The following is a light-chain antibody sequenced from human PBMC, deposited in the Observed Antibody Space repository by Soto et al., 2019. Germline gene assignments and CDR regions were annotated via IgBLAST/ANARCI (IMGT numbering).Light chain of an antibody. J-gene: IGLJ2*01. CDR3: SSYTSSSTLL. CDR1: SSDVGGYKY. V-gene: IGLV2-14*01. Sequence: QSALTQPASVSGSPGQSITISCTGTSSDVGGYKYVSWYQQHPGKAPKLMIYEVSNRPSGVSNRFSGSKSDNTASLTISGLQAEDEADYYCSSYTSSSTLLFGGGTKLIVL. CDR2: EVS.